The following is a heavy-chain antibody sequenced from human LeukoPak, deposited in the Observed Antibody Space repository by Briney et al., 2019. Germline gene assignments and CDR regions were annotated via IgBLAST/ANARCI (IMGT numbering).Heavy chain of an antibody. Sequence: EASVKLSCKASGGTFSSYAISWVRQAPGQGLEWMGRIIPIFGTANYAQKFQGRVTITTDESTSTAYMELSSLRSEDTAVYYCAREGRYCSGGSCLNWFDPWGQGALVTVSS. J-gene: IGHJ5*02. D-gene: IGHD2-15*01. V-gene: IGHV1-69*05. CDR3: AREGRYCSGGSCLNWFDP. CDR2: IIPIFGTA. CDR1: GGTFSSYA.